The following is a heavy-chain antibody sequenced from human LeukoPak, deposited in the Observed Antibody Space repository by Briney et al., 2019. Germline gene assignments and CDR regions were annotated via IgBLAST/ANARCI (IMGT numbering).Heavy chain of an antibody. CDR3: ARRSSSGWYPDYYYYYMDV. Sequence: GGSLRLSCAASEFTFSNYGMHWVRQAPGKGLEWVAFIRYDGTNKYYADSVKGRFTISRDNSKNTLYLKMNSLRGEDTAVYYCARRSSSGWYPDYYYYYMDVWGKGTTVAISS. J-gene: IGHJ6*03. D-gene: IGHD6-19*01. CDR1: EFTFSNYG. V-gene: IGHV3-30*02. CDR2: IRYDGTNK.